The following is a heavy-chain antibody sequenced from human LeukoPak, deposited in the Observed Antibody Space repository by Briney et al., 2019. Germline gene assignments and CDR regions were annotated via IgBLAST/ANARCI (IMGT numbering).Heavy chain of an antibody. D-gene: IGHD3-10*01. CDR1: GYTFTSYG. V-gene: IGHV1-18*01. J-gene: IGHJ5*02. CDR2: ISAYNGNT. CDR3: ARAFLWFGESSFDP. Sequence: ASVKVSCXASGYTFTSYGISWVRQAPGQGLEWMGWISAYNGNTNYAQKLQGRVTTTTDTSTSTAYMELRSLRSDDTAVYYCARAFLWFGESSFDPWGQGTLVTVSS.